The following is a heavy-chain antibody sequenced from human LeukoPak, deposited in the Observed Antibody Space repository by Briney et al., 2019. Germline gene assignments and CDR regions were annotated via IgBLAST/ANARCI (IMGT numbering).Heavy chain of an antibody. CDR3: AKAFGGVIVRYTPAAD. J-gene: IGHJ4*02. CDR2: IWYDGSNK. D-gene: IGHD3-16*02. CDR1: GFTFSSYG. V-gene: IGHV3-33*06. Sequence: GRSLRLSCAASGFTFSSYGMHWVRQAPGKGLEWVAVIWYDGSNKYYADSVKGRFTISRDNSKNTLYLQMNSLRAEDTAVYYCAKAFGGVIVRYTPAADWGQGTLVTVSS.